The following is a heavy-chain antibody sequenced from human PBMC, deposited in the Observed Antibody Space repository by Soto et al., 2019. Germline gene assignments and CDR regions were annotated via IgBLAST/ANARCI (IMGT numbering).Heavy chain of an antibody. CDR1: GGSISSYY. CDR3: ARGFHSSGWPGYNWFDP. V-gene: IGHV4-59*01. CDR2: IYYSGST. J-gene: IGHJ5*02. D-gene: IGHD6-19*01. Sequence: PSETLSLTCTVSGGSISSYYLSWIRQPPGKGLEWIGYIYYSGSTNYNPSLKSRVTISVDTSKNQFSLKLSSVTAADTAVYYCARGFHSSGWPGYNWFDPWGQGTLVTVYS.